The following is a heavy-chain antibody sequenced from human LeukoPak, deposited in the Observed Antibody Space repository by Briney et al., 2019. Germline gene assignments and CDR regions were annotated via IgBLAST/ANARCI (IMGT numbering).Heavy chain of an antibody. J-gene: IGHJ4*02. V-gene: IGHV3-21*01. D-gene: IGHD6-13*01. CDR3: ARGKQQPGYFDY. Sequence: GGSLRLSCTASGFTFSSYSMNWVRQAPGKGLEWVSSISSSSSSYIYYADSVKGRFTISRDNAKNSLYLQMNSLRAEDTAVYYCARGKQQPGYFDYWGQGTLVTVSS. CDR1: GFTFSSYS. CDR2: ISSSSSSYI.